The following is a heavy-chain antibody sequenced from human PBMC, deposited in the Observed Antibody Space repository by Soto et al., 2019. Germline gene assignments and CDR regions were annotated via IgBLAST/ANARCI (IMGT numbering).Heavy chain of an antibody. CDR1: GYTFTNYG. CDR3: APHTLDTGMPSGY. D-gene: IGHD5-18*01. Sequence: QVQLVQSGAEAREPGASVKVSCKASGYTFTNYGVSWVRQAPGQGLEWMGWIGGYKGNTNYAQKLQGRGTLTTDTSTSTAYMELRSLRSDDTAVYYCAPHTLDTGMPSGYWGQGTLVTVSS. CDR2: IGGYKGNT. J-gene: IGHJ4*02. V-gene: IGHV1-18*01.